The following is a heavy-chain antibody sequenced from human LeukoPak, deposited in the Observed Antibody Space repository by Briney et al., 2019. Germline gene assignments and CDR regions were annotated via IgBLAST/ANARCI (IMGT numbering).Heavy chain of an antibody. CDR2: IYYSGST. CDR3: ARRSSGPTAYYYYGMDV. J-gene: IGHJ6*02. D-gene: IGHD6-19*01. V-gene: IGHV4-59*08. Sequence: SETLSLTCAVYGGSFSGYYWSWIRQPPGKGLEWIGYIYYSGSTNYNPSLKSRVTISVDTSKNQFSLKLSSVTAADTAVYYCARRSSGPTAYYYYGMDVWGQGTTVTVSS. CDR1: GGSFSGYY.